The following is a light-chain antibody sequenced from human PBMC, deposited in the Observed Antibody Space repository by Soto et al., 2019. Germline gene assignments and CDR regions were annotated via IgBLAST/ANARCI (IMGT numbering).Light chain of an antibody. J-gene: IGLJ2*01. V-gene: IGLV2-11*01. CDR3: HSYDSSLSGVV. CDR2: DVS. Sequence: SALTQPRSVSGSPGQSVTISCTGTSSDFGGYNYVSWYQHHPGKAPKLMIYDVSERPSGVPDRFSGSKSGNTASLTISGLQAEDEADYYCHSYDSSLSGVVFGGGTK. CDR1: SSDFGGYNY.